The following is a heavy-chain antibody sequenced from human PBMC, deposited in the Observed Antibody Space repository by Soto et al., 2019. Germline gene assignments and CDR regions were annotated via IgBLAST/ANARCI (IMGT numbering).Heavy chain of an antibody. CDR2: ISGLNADT. V-gene: IGHV1-18*01. J-gene: IGHJ4*02. CDR1: GYSFASYG. D-gene: IGHD2-15*01. CDR3: ARLGSHRVVSYFDY. Sequence: QVQLVQSGAEVKKPGASVTVSCKTSGYSFASYGISWVRQAPGQGLERMGWISGLNADTYYSHNLRGRVTLTTDTSTATAYMELRSLRSDDTAVYYCARLGSHRVVSYFDYWGQGTLVTVSS.